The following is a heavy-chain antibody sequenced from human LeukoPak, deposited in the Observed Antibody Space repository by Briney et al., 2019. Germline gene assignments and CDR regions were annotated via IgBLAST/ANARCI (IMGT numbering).Heavy chain of an antibody. CDR1: GFTFSGSA. J-gene: IGHJ4*02. V-gene: IGHV3-7*04. Sequence: GGSLTLSCAASGFTFSGSAMHWVRQAPGKGLEWVANIKQDGSEKYYVDSVKGRFTLSRDNAKNSLYLQMNSLRDEDTAVYYCAGGSGWLIDYWGQGSLVTVSS. CDR2: IKQDGSEK. CDR3: AGGSGWLIDY. D-gene: IGHD6-19*01.